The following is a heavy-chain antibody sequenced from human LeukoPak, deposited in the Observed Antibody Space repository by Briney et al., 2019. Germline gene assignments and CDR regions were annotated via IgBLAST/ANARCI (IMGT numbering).Heavy chain of an antibody. Sequence: SETLSLTCAVYGGSFSGYYWSWIRQPPGKGLEWIGEINHSGSTNYNPSLKSRVTISVDTSKNQFSLKLSSVTAADTAVYYCARGPNWTGRGAFDIWGQGTMVTVSS. D-gene: IGHD1-1*01. CDR3: ARGPNWTGRGAFDI. J-gene: IGHJ3*02. CDR1: GGSFSGYY. CDR2: INHSGST. V-gene: IGHV4-34*01.